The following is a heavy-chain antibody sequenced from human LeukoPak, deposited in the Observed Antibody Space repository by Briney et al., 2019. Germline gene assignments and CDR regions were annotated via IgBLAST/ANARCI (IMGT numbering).Heavy chain of an antibody. V-gene: IGHV3-30*18. CDR1: GFTFSSYG. J-gene: IGHJ5*02. Sequence: GGSLRLSCAASGFTFSSYGMHWVRQAPGKGLEWVAVISYDGSNKYYADSVKGRFTISRDNSKNTLYLQMNSLSAEDTAVYYCAKDSKAARPSGNWFDPWGQGTLVTVSP. CDR2: ISYDGSNK. D-gene: IGHD6-6*01. CDR3: AKDSKAARPSGNWFDP.